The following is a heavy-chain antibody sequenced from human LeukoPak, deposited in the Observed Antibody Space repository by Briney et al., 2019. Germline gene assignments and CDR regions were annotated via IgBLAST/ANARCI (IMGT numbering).Heavy chain of an antibody. CDR3: VKRGYSSSYYYFDY. V-gene: IGHV3-64D*06. D-gene: IGHD6-13*01. CDR2: ISSNGGST. J-gene: IGHJ4*02. CDR1: GFTFSSYG. Sequence: PGGSLRLSCSASGFTFSSYGMNWVRQAPGKGLEYVSAISSNGGSTYYADSVKGRFTISRDNSKSTLYLQMSSLRAEDTAVYYCVKRGYSSSYYYFDYWGQGTPVTVSS.